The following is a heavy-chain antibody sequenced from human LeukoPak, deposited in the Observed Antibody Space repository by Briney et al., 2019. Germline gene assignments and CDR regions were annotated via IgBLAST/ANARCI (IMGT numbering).Heavy chain of an antibody. Sequence: GGSLRLSCAASGFTFSSYGMHWVRQAPGRGLEWVANIKEDGSDKQYVDSVQGRFTISRDNAENSLYLQMNSLRAEDTAVYYCVRESSVWVGPGIGRPLDVWGKGTAVTVSS. D-gene: IGHD3-16*01. CDR3: VRESSVWVGPGIGRPLDV. V-gene: IGHV3-7*01. CDR1: GFTFSSYG. J-gene: IGHJ6*04. CDR2: IKEDGSDK.